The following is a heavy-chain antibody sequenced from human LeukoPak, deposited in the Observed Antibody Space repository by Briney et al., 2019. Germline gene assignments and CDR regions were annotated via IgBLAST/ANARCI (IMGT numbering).Heavy chain of an antibody. J-gene: IGHJ4*02. CDR1: GDSLYSGNYY. D-gene: IGHD3-22*01. CDR3: AREGGSYDSSGYYSLHYYFDY. Sequence: PSETLSLTCTVSGDSLYSGNYYWSWIRQPAGKGLEWIGRIYSSGTTIYNPSLKSRVTISVDTSKNQFSLKMSSVTAADTAVYYCAREGGSYDSSGYYSLHYYFDYWGQGTLVTVSS. CDR2: IYSSGTT. V-gene: IGHV4-61*02.